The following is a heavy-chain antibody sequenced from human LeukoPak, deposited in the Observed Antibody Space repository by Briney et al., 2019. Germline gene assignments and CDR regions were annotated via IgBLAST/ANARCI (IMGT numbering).Heavy chain of an antibody. CDR3: AKAGDSGSHYGKRSFCYYYYYMDV. Sequence: GGSLRLSCAASGFTFYDYAMHWVRHAPGKGLEWVSGISWNSGSIVYADSVKGRFTISRDNAKNSLYLQMNSLRAEDTALYYCAKAGDSGSHYGKRSFCYYYYYMDVWGKGTTVTVSS. V-gene: IGHV3-9*01. CDR2: ISWNSGSI. J-gene: IGHJ6*03. CDR1: GFTFYDYA. D-gene: IGHD1-26*01.